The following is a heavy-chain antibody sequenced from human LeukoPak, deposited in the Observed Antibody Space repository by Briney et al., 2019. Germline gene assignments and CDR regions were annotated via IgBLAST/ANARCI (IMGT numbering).Heavy chain of an antibody. CDR3: ARLSDYDYGENRDAFDI. J-gene: IGHJ3*02. CDR1: GGSISSGGYS. D-gene: IGHD4-17*01. Sequence: PSETLSLTCAVSGGSISSGGYSWSWIRQPPGMGLEWIGYIYHSGSTYYNPSLKSRVTISVDRSKNQFSLKLSSVTAADTAVYYCARLSDYDYGENRDAFDIWGQGTMVTVSS. CDR2: IYHSGST. V-gene: IGHV4-30-2*01.